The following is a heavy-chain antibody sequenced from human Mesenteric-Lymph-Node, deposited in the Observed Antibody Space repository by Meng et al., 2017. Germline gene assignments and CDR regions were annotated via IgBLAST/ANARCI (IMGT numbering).Heavy chain of an antibody. CDR1: GFTFYSYA. J-gene: IGHJ4*02. Sequence: GESLKISCAASGFTFYSYAMSWVRQAPGKGLEWVASVSGSGGNTYYADSVKGRFTISRDRSKNTLYLQMNSLRAEDTAVYYCAKDHGSGWYFEYYFDYWGQGTLVTVSS. CDR3: AKDHGSGWYFEYYFDY. V-gene: IGHV3-23*01. CDR2: VSGSGGNT. D-gene: IGHD6-19*01.